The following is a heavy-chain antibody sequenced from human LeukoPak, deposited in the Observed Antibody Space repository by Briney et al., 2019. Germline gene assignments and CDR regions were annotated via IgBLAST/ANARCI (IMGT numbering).Heavy chain of an antibody. CDR3: AKEVPYTSGSHGRFDP. Sequence: GGSLRLSCAASGFTFSSYGMSWVRQAPVKGLEWVSAISPSGGGTYYADSVKGRFTISRDNSKNTLFLQLNNQRPEDTAVYYCAKEVPYTSGSHGRFDPWGQGTLVTVSS. CDR1: GFTFSSYG. CDR2: ISPSGGGT. J-gene: IGHJ5*02. D-gene: IGHD3-10*01. V-gene: IGHV3-23*01.